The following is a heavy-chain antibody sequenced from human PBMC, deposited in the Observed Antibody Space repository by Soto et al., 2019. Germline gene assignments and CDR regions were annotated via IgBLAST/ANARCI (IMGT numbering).Heavy chain of an antibody. J-gene: IGHJ4*02. V-gene: IGHV3-23*01. Sequence: GGSLRLSCAASGFTFSSYAMSWVRQAPGKGLEWVSGISGSGGITYYADSVKGRFTISRDNSKNTLYLQLNSLRAEDTAVYYCAQSKVGATSNYFEYWGQGTLVTVSS. CDR3: AQSKVGATSNYFEY. CDR2: ISGSGGIT. D-gene: IGHD1-26*01. CDR1: GFTFSSYA.